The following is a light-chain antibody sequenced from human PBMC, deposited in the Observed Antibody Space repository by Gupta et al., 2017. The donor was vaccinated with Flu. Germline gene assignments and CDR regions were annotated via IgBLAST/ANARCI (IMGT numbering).Light chain of an antibody. CDR1: QSVSSY. V-gene: IGKV3-11*01. CDR2: DAS. CDR3: QQRNNWPPLFT. J-gene: IGKJ3*01. Sequence: DIVLTQSPATLSLSPGERATLSCRASQSVSSYLAWYQQKPGQAPRLLIYDASNRATGIPARCSGSGSGTDFTLTISSREPEDFAVYYCQQRNNWPPLFTFGPGTKVDIK.